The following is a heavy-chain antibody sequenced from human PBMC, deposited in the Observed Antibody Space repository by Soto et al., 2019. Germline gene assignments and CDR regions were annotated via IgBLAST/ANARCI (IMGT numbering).Heavy chain of an antibody. CDR3: ARDYYGSGKKGVYNWFDP. CDR2: TYYRSKWYN. V-gene: IGHV6-1*01. J-gene: IGHJ5*02. D-gene: IGHD3-10*01. CDR1: GDSVSSNSAA. Sequence: SQTLSLTCAISGDSVSSNSAAWNWIRQSPSRGLEWLGRTYYRSKWYNDYAVSVKSRITINPDTSKNQFSLQLNSVTPEDTAVYYCARDYYGSGKKGVYNWFDPWGQGTLVTSPQ.